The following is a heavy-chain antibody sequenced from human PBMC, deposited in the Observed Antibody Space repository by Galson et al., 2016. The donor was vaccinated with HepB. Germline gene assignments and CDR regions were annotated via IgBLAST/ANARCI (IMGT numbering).Heavy chain of an antibody. Sequence: SLRLSCAASGFTFSSYGMHWVRQAPGKGLEWVAVISYDGRNKYYTDSVKGRFTISRDNSKETQYLQMNSLRAEDTAAYYCAGEFSSSWYMRKYFDYWGQGTLVTVSS. CDR3: AGEFSSSWYMRKYFDY. V-gene: IGHV3-30*03. J-gene: IGHJ4*02. D-gene: IGHD6-13*01. CDR1: GFTFSSYG. CDR2: ISYDGRNK.